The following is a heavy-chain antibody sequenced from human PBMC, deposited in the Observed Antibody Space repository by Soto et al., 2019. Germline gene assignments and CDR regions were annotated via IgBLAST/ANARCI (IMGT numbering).Heavy chain of an antibody. D-gene: IGHD2-2*01. CDR3: ASSRPAAIIGFVSAFEI. V-gene: IGHV1-69*06. CDR2: IIPIFGTA. J-gene: IGHJ3*02. CDR1: GGTFSSYA. Sequence: QVQLVQSGAEVKKPGSSVKVSCKASGGTFSSYAISWVRQALGQGLEWMGGIIPIFGTANYAQKFQGRVTITEEKSTSTAYMDQCSLRSEDTAVYYCASSRPAAIIGFVSAFEIWGQGTMVTVSS.